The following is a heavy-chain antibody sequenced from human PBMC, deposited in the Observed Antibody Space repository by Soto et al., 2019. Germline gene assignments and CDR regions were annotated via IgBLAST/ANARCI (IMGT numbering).Heavy chain of an antibody. D-gene: IGHD6-6*01. Sequence: PGGSLRLSCAASGFTFSSYSMNWVRQAPGKGLEWVSSISSSSSYIYYADSVKGRFTISRDNAKNSLYLQMNSLRAEDTAVYYCARWPRVPMTTRSPVLVEYSSSAHDAFDIWGQGTMVTVSS. CDR2: ISSSSSYI. J-gene: IGHJ3*02. CDR3: ARWPRVPMTTRSPVLVEYSSSAHDAFDI. CDR1: GFTFSSYS. V-gene: IGHV3-21*01.